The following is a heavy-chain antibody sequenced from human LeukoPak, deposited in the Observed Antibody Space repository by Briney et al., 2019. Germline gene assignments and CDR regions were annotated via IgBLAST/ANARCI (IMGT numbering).Heavy chain of an antibody. CDR1: GFTFSSYA. CDR3: ARDRLGYCSGGSCYSAYDGFDI. CDR2: ISGSGGST. V-gene: IGHV3-23*01. D-gene: IGHD2-15*01. Sequence: GGSLRLSCAASGFTFSSYAMSWVRQAPGKGLEWVSAISGSGGSTYYADSVKGRFTISRDNSKNTLYLQMNGLRAEDTAVYYCARDRLGYCSGGSCYSAYDGFDIWGQGTMVTVSS. J-gene: IGHJ3*02.